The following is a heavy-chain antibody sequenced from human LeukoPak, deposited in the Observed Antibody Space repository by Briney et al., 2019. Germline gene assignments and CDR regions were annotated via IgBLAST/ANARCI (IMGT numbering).Heavy chain of an antibody. CDR1: GGTFSSYA. D-gene: IGHD1-1*01. CDR3: ARVRYGGAKPYYYYYGMDV. Sequence: ASVKVSCKASGGTFSSYAISWVRQAPGQGLEWMGRIIPILGIANYAQKFQGRVTITADKSTSTAYMELSSLRSEDTAVYYCARVRYGGAKPYYYYYGMDVWGQGTTVTVSS. V-gene: IGHV1-69*04. CDR2: IIPILGIA. J-gene: IGHJ6*02.